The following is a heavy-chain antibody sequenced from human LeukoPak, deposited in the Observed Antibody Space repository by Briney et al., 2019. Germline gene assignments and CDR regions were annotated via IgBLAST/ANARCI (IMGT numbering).Heavy chain of an antibody. Sequence: PGGSLRLSCAASGFTFSSYAMSWVRQAPGKGLEWVSAISGSGGSTYYADSVKGRFTISRDNSKNTLYLQMNSLRAEDTAVYYCAKHQPGIQLWLKGLDYWGQGTLVTVSS. CDR2: ISGSGGST. CDR1: GFTFSSYA. J-gene: IGHJ4*02. D-gene: IGHD5-18*01. V-gene: IGHV3-23*01. CDR3: AKHQPGIQLWLKGLDY.